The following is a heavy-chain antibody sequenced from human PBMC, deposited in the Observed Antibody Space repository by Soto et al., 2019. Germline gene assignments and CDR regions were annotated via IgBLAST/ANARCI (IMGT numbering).Heavy chain of an antibody. V-gene: IGHV4-31*03. CDR1: AGSISSGGYY. CDR2: IYYSGST. CDR3: ARGFDWLFPNWFEP. Sequence: PSETLSLTCTVSAGSISSGGYYWSWIRQHPGKGLEWIGYIYYSGSTYYNPSLKSRVTISVDTSKNQFSLKLSSVTAADTAVYYCARGFDWLFPNWFEPWGQGTLVTVSS. D-gene: IGHD3-9*01. J-gene: IGHJ5*02.